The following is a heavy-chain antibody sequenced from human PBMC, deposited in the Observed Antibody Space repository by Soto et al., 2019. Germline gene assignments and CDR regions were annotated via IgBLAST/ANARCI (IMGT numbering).Heavy chain of an antibody. Sequence: QEKGLEWLGIINPSGGSTSYAQKFQGRVTMTRDTSTSTVYMELGSLRSEDTAVYYCARVNLRERYCSGGSCYGPFYYWGQGTLVTAPQ. V-gene: IGHV1-46*03. CDR3: ARVNLRERYCSGGSCYGPFYY. CDR2: INPSGGST. J-gene: IGHJ4*02. D-gene: IGHD2-15*01.